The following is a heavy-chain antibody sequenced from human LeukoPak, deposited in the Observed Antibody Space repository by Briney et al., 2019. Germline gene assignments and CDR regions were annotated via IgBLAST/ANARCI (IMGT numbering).Heavy chain of an antibody. CDR3: AREGSYGPNIDY. CDR2: NTDGSST. J-gene: IGHJ4*02. V-gene: IGHV3-74*01. Sequence: GSLRLSCAASGFTFSSYWMHWVRQAPGKGLVWVSRNTDGSSTSYADSVKGRFTISRDNAKNTLYLQMNSLRAEDTAVYYCAREGSYGPNIDYWGQGTLVTVSS. D-gene: IGHD5-18*01. CDR1: GFTFSSYW.